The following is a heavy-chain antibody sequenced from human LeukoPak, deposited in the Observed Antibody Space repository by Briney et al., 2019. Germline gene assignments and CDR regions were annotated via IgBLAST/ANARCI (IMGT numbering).Heavy chain of an antibody. CDR1: GYTFTGDY. J-gene: IGHJ4*02. Sequence: ASVKVSCKASGYTFTGDYMHWVRQGPGQGLEWMGWINPNGGGTNYAQKFQGRVTMTRDTSISTAYMELSRLRSDDTAVYYCARGSGWSSSFDYWGQGTLVTVSS. CDR3: ARGSGWSSSFDY. CDR2: INPNGGGT. D-gene: IGHD6-19*01. V-gene: IGHV1-2*02.